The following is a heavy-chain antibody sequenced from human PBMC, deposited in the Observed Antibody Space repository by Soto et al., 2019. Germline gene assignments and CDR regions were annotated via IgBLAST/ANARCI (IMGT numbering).Heavy chain of an antibody. CDR3: ARSLYGGYGDY. CDR2: IKSDGSNT. Sequence: EVQLVESGGGLVQPGGSLRLSCAGPGFTFSNYWMHWVRKAPGKGLVWVSGIKSDGSNTNYADSVEGRFTISRDNSKNTLYLQMNSLRAEDTAMYYCARSLYGGYGDYWGQGTLVTVS. CDR1: GFTFSNYW. D-gene: IGHD6-25*01. V-gene: IGHV3-74*01. J-gene: IGHJ4*02.